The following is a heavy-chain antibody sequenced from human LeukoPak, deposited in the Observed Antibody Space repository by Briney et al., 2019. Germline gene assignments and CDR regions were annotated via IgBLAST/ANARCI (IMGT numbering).Heavy chain of an antibody. CDR2: INSDGSST. CDR3: ARPTVVTPDAFDI. CDR1: GFTFSSYW. J-gene: IGHJ3*02. V-gene: IGHV3-74*01. D-gene: IGHD4-23*01. Sequence: GGSLRLSCAASGFTFSSYWMHWVRQAPGKGLVWVSRINSDGSSTSYADSVKGRFTISRDNAKNTLYLQMNSLRAEDTAVYYCARPTVVTPDAFDIWGQGTMVTVSS.